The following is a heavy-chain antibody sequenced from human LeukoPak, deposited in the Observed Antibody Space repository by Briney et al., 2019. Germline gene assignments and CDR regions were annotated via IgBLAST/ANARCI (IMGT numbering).Heavy chain of an antibody. V-gene: IGHV4-59*12. CDR2: IYYSGST. CDR3: ARVPAWYYYDSSGYYYDY. CDR1: GGSISSYY. Sequence: SETLSLTCTVSGGSISSYYWSWIRQPPGKGLEWIGYIYYSGSTNYNPSLKSRVTISVDTSKNQFSLKLSSVTAADTAVYYCARVPAWYYYDSSGYYYDYWGQGTLVTVSS. J-gene: IGHJ4*02. D-gene: IGHD3-22*01.